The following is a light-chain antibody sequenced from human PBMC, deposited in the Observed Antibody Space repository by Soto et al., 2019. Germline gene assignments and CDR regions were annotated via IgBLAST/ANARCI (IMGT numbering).Light chain of an antibody. CDR3: MQALQSPRT. CDR1: QSLLHSSGYNY. CDR2: LGS. J-gene: IGKJ1*01. V-gene: IGKV2-28*01. Sequence: DIVMTQSPLYLPVTPGEPASISCRSSQSLLHSSGYNYLDWYLQKPGQSPQLLIYLGSNRTSGVPDRFSGSESGTDLTLKISRVEAEDVGVYYCMQALQSPRTFGQGTKVEIK.